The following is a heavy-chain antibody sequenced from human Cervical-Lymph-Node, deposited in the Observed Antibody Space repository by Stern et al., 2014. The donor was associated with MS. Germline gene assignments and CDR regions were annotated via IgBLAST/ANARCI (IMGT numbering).Heavy chain of an antibody. CDR1: GYTLTELS. D-gene: IGHD4-17*01. V-gene: IGHV1-24*01. Sequence: QVQLVQSGAEVKKPGASVKVSCKVSGYTLTELSMHWVRQAPGKGLEWMGGFDPDDGETNYAQKFQGRVTMTEESSTDTAFMELSSLRSEDTAFYYCATDLYGDLDAFDIWGQGTMVTVSS. CDR3: ATDLYGDLDAFDI. J-gene: IGHJ3*02. CDR2: FDPDDGET.